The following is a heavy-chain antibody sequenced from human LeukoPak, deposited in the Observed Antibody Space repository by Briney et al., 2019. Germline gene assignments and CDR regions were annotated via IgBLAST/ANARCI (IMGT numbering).Heavy chain of an antibody. D-gene: IGHD3-3*01. CDR1: GGSFSGYY. CDR3: ARENYDFWRDIKHFDY. Sequence: PSETLSLTCAVYGGSFSGYYWSWIRQPPGKGLEWIGEINHSESTNYNPSLKSRVTISVDTSKNQFSLKLSSVTAADTAVYYCARENYDFWRDIKHFDYWGQGTLGTVSS. J-gene: IGHJ4*02. CDR2: INHSEST. V-gene: IGHV4-34*01.